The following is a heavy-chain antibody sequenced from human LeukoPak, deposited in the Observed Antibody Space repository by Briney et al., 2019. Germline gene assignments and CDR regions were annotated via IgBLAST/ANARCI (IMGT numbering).Heavy chain of an antibody. CDR1: GGSFSGYY. CDR2: INLSGST. V-gene: IGHV4-34*01. D-gene: IGHD3-10*01. Sequence: SETLSLTCAVYGGSFSGYYWSWIRQPPGKGLEWIGEINLSGSTNYNPSLKSRVTISVDTSKNQFSLKLSSVTAADTAVYYCARGTYGSGSYYYYYGMDVWGQGTTVTVSS. J-gene: IGHJ6*02. CDR3: ARGTYGSGSYYYYYGMDV.